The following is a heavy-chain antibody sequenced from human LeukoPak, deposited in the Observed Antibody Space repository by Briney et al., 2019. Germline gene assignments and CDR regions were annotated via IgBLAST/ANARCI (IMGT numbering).Heavy chain of an antibody. Sequence: SETLSLTCAVYGGSFSGYYWSWIRQPPGKGLEWIGEINHSGSTNYNPSLKSRVTISVDTSKNQFSLKLSSVPAADTAVYYCVGEDFDYWGQGTLVTVSS. V-gene: IGHV4-34*01. J-gene: IGHJ4*02. D-gene: IGHD3-10*01. CDR1: GGSFSGYY. CDR3: VGEDFDY. CDR2: INHSGST.